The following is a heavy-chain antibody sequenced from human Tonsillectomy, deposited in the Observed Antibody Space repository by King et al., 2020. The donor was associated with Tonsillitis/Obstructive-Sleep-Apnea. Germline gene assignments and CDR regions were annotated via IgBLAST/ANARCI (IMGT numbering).Heavy chain of an antibody. Sequence: QLVQSGAEVKKPGASVRVSCKASGYTFTYYGISWVRQAPGQGLEWMGWISAYNGDTNYAQKLQGRVNVTTDTSTGTAYMDLRSLRSDDTAVYYCARDHYSSSWSAHGYYYGMDVWGQGATITVSS. V-gene: IGHV1-18*01. CDR3: ARDHYSSSWSAHGYYYGMDV. D-gene: IGHD6-13*01. J-gene: IGHJ6*02. CDR1: GYTFTYYG. CDR2: ISAYNGDT.